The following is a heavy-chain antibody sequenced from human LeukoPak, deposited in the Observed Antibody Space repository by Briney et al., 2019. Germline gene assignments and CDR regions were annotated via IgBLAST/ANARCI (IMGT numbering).Heavy chain of an antibody. CDR2: IYYSGST. J-gene: IGHJ6*03. Sequence: PSETLSLTCTVSGGSISSSSYYWGWIRQPPGKGLEWIGSIYYSGSTYYNPSLKSRVTISVDTSKNQFSLKLSSVTAADTAVYYCARLLMTTVTRGYYYYYYYVDVWGKGTTVTISS. D-gene: IGHD4-17*01. CDR1: GGSISSSSYY. CDR3: ARLLMTTVTRGYYYYYYYVDV. V-gene: IGHV4-39*07.